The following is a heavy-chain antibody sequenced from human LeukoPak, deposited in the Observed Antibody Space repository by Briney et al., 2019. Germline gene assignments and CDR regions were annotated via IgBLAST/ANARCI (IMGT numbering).Heavy chain of an antibody. CDR2: IWYDGSNK. V-gene: IGHV3-33*01. CDR1: GFTFSSYG. Sequence: GGSLRLSCAASGFTFSSYGMHWVRQAPGKGLEWVAVIWYDGSNKYYADSVKGRFTISRDNSKNTLYLQMNSLRAEDTAVYYCARDTDYGGSPFDYRGQGTLVTVSS. D-gene: IGHD4-23*01. CDR3: ARDTDYGGSPFDY. J-gene: IGHJ4*02.